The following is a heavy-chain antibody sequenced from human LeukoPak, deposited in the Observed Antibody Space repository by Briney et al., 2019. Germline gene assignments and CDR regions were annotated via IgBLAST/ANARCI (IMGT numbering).Heavy chain of an antibody. CDR2: INPIFGTA. V-gene: IGHV1-69*13. Sequence: SVKVSCKASGGTFSSYAISWVRQAPGQGLEWMGGINPIFGTANYAQKFRGRVTITADESTSTAYMELSSLRSEDTAVYYCARTPPYQLPSDDAFDIWGQGTMVTVSS. J-gene: IGHJ3*02. CDR3: ARTPPYQLPSDDAFDI. CDR1: GGTFSSYA. D-gene: IGHD2-2*01.